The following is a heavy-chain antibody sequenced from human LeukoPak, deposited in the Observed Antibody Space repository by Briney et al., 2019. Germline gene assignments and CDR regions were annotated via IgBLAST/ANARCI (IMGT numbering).Heavy chain of an antibody. CDR3: ARNYYDSSGSSAFDI. D-gene: IGHD3-22*01. Sequence: PSETLSLTCTVSGGSISSYYWSWIRQPPGKGLEWIGYIYTSRSTNYNPSLKSRVTIPLDTSKNQFSLKLSSVTAADTAVYYCARNYYDSSGSSAFDIWGQGTMVTVSS. CDR1: GGSISSYY. CDR2: IYTSRST. J-gene: IGHJ3*02. V-gene: IGHV4-4*09.